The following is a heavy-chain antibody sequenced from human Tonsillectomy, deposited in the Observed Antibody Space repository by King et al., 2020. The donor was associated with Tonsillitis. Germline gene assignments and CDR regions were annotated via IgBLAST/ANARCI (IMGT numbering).Heavy chain of an antibody. Sequence: QLVQSGAEVKKPGASVKVSCKASGYTFTSYGISWVRQGPGQGLEWMGWISPYNGNTNYAPKLQGRVTLTTDTSTSTAYMELKSLRSDDTAVYYCARDFDVDSSGDAFDMWGQGTMPTVSS. CDR1: GYTFTSYG. J-gene: IGHJ3*02. D-gene: IGHD3-22*01. V-gene: IGHV1-18*01. CDR3: ARDFDVDSSGDAFDM. CDR2: ISPYNGNT.